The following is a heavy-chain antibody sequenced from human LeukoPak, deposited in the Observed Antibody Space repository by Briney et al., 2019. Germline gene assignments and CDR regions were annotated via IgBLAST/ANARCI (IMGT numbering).Heavy chain of an antibody. CDR3: AKDMKWEPRGEYALDY. V-gene: IGHV3-23*01. Sequence: GGSLRLSCAASGFTFSDYYMSWVRQAPGKGLEWVSATSGGAGKPYYADSVKGRFTISRDNSKNTLYLQMNSLRAEDTAVYYCAKDMKWEPRGEYALDYWGQGTLVTVSS. CDR1: GFTFSDYY. J-gene: IGHJ4*02. D-gene: IGHD1-26*01. CDR2: TSGGAGKP.